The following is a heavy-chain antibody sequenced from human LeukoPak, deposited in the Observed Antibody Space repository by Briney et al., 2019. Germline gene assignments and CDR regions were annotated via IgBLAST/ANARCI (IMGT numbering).Heavy chain of an antibody. D-gene: IGHD5-12*01. CDR1: GFTFSPNY. V-gene: IGHV3-53*01. CDR3: AKDRGPYSGYDSFFDF. CDR2: IYRDGST. Sequence: GGSLRLSCAASGFTFSPNYMSWVRQAPGKGLEWVSVIYRDGSTYYADSVKGRFTISRDNSKNTLYLQMNSLRAEDTAVYYCAKDRGPYSGYDSFFDFWGQGTLVTVSS. J-gene: IGHJ4*02.